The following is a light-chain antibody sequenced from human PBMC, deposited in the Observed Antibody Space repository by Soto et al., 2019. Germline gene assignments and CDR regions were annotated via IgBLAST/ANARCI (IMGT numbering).Light chain of an antibody. J-gene: IGKJ5*01. CDR1: QSISSW. CDR2: DAS. CDR3: QQYNSYSP. V-gene: IGKV1-5*01. Sequence: DIQMTQSPSTLSASVGDRVTITCRASQSISSWLAWYQQKPGKAPKLLIYDASSSESGVPSRFSGSGSGTEFTLTINSLQPDDFATYYCQQYNSYSPFGQGTRLEIK.